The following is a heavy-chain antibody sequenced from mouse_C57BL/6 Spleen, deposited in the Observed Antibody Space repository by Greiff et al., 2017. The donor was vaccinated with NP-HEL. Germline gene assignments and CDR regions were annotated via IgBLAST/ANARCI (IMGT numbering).Heavy chain of an antibody. D-gene: IGHD1-1*01. CDR1: GYTFTSYW. CDR3: ARSHGSSILYAMDY. J-gene: IGHJ4*01. Sequence: QVHVKQPGAELVRPGSSVKLSCKASGYTFTSYWMHWVKQRPIQGLEWIGNIDPSDSETHYNQKFKDKATLTVDKSSSTAYMQLSSLTSEDSAVYYCARSHGSSILYAMDYWGQGTSVTVAS. V-gene: IGHV1-52*01. CDR2: IDPSDSET.